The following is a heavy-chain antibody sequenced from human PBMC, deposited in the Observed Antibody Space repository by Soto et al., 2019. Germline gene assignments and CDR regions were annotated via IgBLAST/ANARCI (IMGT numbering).Heavy chain of an antibody. Sequence: SETLSLTCTVSGGSISSYYWSWIRQPPGKGLEWIGYIYYSGSTNYNPSLKSRVTISVDTSKNQFSLKLSSVTAADTAVYYCARAKAGYSSSWRHYYYYGMDVWGQGTTVTVSS. CDR2: IYYSGST. D-gene: IGHD6-13*01. J-gene: IGHJ6*02. V-gene: IGHV4-59*01. CDR3: ARAKAGYSSSWRHYYYYGMDV. CDR1: GGSISSYY.